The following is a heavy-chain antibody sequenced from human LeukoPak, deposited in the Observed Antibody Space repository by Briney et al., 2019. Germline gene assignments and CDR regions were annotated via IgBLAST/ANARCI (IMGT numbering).Heavy chain of an antibody. J-gene: IGHJ6*03. CDR2: IKQDGSEK. V-gene: IGHV3-7*01. CDR1: GFTFSSYW. Sequence: GGSLRLSCAASGFTFSSYWMSWVRQAPGKGLEWVANIKQDGSEKYYVDSVKGRFTISRDNAKNSLYLQMNSLRAEDTAVYYCARDILLLWFGELTPSYMDVWGKGTTVTVSS. CDR3: ARDILLLWFGELTPSYMDV. D-gene: IGHD3-10*01.